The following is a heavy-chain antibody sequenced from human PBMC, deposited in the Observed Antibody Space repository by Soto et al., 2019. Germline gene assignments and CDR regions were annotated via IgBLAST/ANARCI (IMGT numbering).Heavy chain of an antibody. Sequence: PGESLKISCKGSGYSFTSYWIGWVRQMPGKGLEWMGITCPGDSDTRYSPSFQGQVTISADKSISTAYLQWSSLKASDTAMYYCARPGITMVRGVIGYYGMDVWGQGTTVTVSS. CDR3: ARPGITMVRGVIGYYGMDV. CDR1: GYSFTSYW. D-gene: IGHD3-10*01. V-gene: IGHV5-51*01. CDR2: TCPGDSDT. J-gene: IGHJ6*02.